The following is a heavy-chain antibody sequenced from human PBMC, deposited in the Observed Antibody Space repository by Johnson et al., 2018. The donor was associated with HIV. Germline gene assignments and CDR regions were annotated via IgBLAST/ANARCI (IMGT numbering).Heavy chain of an antibody. D-gene: IGHD1-14*01. CDR2: ISSSGNTI. Sequence: QVQLVESGGGWVKPGGSLRLSCAASRFTFSDYYMTWIRQAPGKGLEWVSYISSSGNTIGYADSVKGRFTISRDNAKNSLYLQMNSLGAEDTALYYCAKANRAMTKGGFGAFDIWGQGTMVTVSS. CDR3: AKANRAMTKGGFGAFDI. V-gene: IGHV3-11*01. CDR1: RFTFSDYY. J-gene: IGHJ3*02.